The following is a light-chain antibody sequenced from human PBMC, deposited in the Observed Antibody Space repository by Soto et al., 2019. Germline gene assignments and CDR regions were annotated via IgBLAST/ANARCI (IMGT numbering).Light chain of an antibody. V-gene: IGKV1-39*01. CDR3: QQSYSTPRA. Sequence: DIQMTQSPSSLSASVGDRVTITCRASQSISLYLNWYQQKPGKAPKLLIYGASSLQGGVPSRFSGSGYGTEFTLTISSLQPEDFATYYCQQSYSTPRAFGGGTKVEI. J-gene: IGKJ4*01. CDR1: QSISLY. CDR2: GAS.